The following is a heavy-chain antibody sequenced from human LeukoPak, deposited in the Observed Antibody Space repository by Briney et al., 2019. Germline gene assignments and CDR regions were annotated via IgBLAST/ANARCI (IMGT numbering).Heavy chain of an antibody. Sequence: GGSLRLSCAASGFTFTGYEMNWVRQAPGKGLEWVSYISTGGGSISYAHSVKGRFTISRDNAKNSLYLQMNSLRAEDTALYYCARDFAGGFDYWGQGTLVTVSS. V-gene: IGHV3-48*03. J-gene: IGHJ4*02. CDR1: GFTFTGYE. CDR3: ARDFAGGFDY. D-gene: IGHD2-15*01. CDR2: ISTGGGSI.